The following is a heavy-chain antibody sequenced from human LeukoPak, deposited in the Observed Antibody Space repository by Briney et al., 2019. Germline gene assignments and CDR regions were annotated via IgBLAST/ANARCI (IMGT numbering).Heavy chain of an antibody. J-gene: IGHJ6*02. D-gene: IGHD3-16*02. CDR3: AEGHGLSRYYYYGMEV. Sequence: ASVKVSCKASGYTLTNYGISWVRQAPGQGLEWMGWISTYSGNTNYAQKLPGRVTMTTDTSTSTAYMGLSSLRSEDTAVYYCAEGHGLSRYYYYGMEVWGQGKTVTVSS. V-gene: IGHV1-18*01. CDR1: GYTLTNYG. CDR2: ISTYSGNT.